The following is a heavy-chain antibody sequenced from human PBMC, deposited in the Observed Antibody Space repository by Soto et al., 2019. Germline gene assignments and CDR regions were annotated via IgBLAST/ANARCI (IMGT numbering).Heavy chain of an antibody. CDR1: GVSISSFY. J-gene: IGHJ4*02. CDR3: ATVSYVGGTDY. V-gene: IGHV4-4*07. CDR2: IYSSEII. D-gene: IGHD5-18*01. Sequence: XGTLSLTFTVSGVSISSFYWSWIRQPAGKGLEWIGRIYSSEIINYNPSLKSRVTMSLDTSKNQFSLKLSSVTAADTAVYFCATVSYVGGTDYWGQGTQVTVSS.